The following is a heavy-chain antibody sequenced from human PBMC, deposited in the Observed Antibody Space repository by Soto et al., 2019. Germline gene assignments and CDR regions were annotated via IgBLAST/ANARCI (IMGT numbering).Heavy chain of an antibody. V-gene: IGHV4-34*01. J-gene: IGHJ4*02. CDR2: INHSGST. D-gene: IGHD2-2*01. CDR1: GGSFSGYY. Sequence: QVQLQQWGAGLLKPSETLSLTCAVYGGSFSGYYWSWIRQPPGKGLEWIGEINHSGSTNYNPSLKRRVTISVDPSNNQFPLKLSSVTAADTAVYYCARAAYCSRTSCGFDYWGQGTLVTVSS. CDR3: ARAAYCSRTSCGFDY.